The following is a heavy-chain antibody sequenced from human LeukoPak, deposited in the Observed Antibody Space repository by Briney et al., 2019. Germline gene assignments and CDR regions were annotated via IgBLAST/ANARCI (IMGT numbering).Heavy chain of an antibody. V-gene: IGHV3-21*01. CDR2: ISSSSSYI. J-gene: IGHJ4*02. CDR1: GFTFSSYS. Sequence: GGSLRLSCAASGFTFSSYSMNWVRQAPGKGLEWVSSISSSSSYIYYADSVKGRFTISRDNAKNSLYLQMNSLRAEDTAVYYCASSTDGYSGYDWGGDYFDYWGQGTLVTVSS. CDR3: ASSTDGYSGYDWGGDYFDY. D-gene: IGHD5-12*01.